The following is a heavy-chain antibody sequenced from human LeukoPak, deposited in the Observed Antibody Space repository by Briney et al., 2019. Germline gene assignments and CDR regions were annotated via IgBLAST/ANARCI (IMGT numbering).Heavy chain of an antibody. D-gene: IGHD3-22*01. CDR2: INHSGST. J-gene: IGHJ4*02. CDR1: GGSFSGYY. V-gene: IGHV4-34*01. Sequence: SETLSLTCAVYGGSFSGYYWSWIRQPPGKGLEWIGEINHSGSTNYNPSPKSRVTISVDTSKNQFSLKLSSVTAADTAVYYCTRVIHSGYYYDSRGYYLYYFDYWGQGTLVTVSS. CDR3: TRVIHSGYYYDSRGYYLYYFDY.